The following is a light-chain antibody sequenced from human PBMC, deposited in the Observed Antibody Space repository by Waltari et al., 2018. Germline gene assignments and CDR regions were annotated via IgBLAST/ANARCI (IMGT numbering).Light chain of an antibody. CDR2: DVS. Sequence: QSALTQPASVSGSPGQSITISCTGTSSDVGYYNYVSWYQQHPGKAPKVMISDVSYRPSGVSSRFSGSKSGNTASLTISGLHAEDEADYYCSSYTGSSAVFGTGTKVTVL. J-gene: IGLJ1*01. CDR1: SSDVGYYNY. V-gene: IGLV2-14*03. CDR3: SSYTGSSAV.